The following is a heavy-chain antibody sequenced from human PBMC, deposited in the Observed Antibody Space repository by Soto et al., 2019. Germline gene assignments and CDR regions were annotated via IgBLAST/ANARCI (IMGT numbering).Heavy chain of an antibody. Sequence: EVQVVESGGGLVQPGGSLRLSCAASGFTFSGDWMHWVRQAPGKGLLWVSRINPDGINTDYADSVKGRFTISRDNAKNTLYLQMNSLRDEDTAVYYCAGGIWNDNAYWGQGTLVTVSS. CDR2: INPDGINT. D-gene: IGHD1-1*01. CDR3: AGGIWNDNAY. CDR1: GFTFSGDW. J-gene: IGHJ4*02. V-gene: IGHV3-74*01.